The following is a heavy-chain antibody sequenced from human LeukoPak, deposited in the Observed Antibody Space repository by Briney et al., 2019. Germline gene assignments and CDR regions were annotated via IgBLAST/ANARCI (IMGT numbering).Heavy chain of an antibody. V-gene: IGHV4-31*03. CDR1: GGSISSGGYY. Sequence: PPETLSLTCTVSGGSISSGGYYWSWIRQHPGKGLEWIVYIYYSGSTYYNPSLKSRVTISVDTSKNQFSLKLSSVTAADTAVYYCARDRATVTTSYGMDVWGQGTTVTVSS. CDR3: ARDRATVTTSYGMDV. D-gene: IGHD4-17*01. CDR2: IYYSGST. J-gene: IGHJ6*02.